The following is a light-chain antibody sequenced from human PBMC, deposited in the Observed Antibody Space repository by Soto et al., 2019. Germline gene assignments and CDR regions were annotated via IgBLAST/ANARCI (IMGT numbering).Light chain of an antibody. CDR3: MQALQAPPT. V-gene: IGKV2-28*01. J-gene: IGKJ1*01. CDR2: LGS. Sequence: DIVMTQSPLSLPVTPGEPASISCRSIQSLLHSNGYHYLDWYLQKPGQSPQLLISLGSNRASGVPERFRGSGTGTDGTWKISRVEAEDVGVSHGMQALQAPPTFGQGTKVEIK. CDR1: QSLLHSNGYHY.